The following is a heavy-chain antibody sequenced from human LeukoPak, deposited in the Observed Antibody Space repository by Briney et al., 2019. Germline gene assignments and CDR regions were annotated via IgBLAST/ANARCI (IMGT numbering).Heavy chain of an antibody. CDR2: VYGSGSA. CDR3: ARRTPLRNWFDP. V-gene: IGHV4-4*07. CDR1: GVPIRSYY. D-gene: IGHD5/OR15-5a*01. J-gene: IGHJ5*02. Sequence: PSETLSLTCTVSGVPIRSYYWSWIRQPAGMGLEWIGRVYGSGSAEYNPSLKSRLTMSVDTSKNQFSLKLSSVTAADTAVYYCARRTPLRNWFDPWGQGTLVTVSS.